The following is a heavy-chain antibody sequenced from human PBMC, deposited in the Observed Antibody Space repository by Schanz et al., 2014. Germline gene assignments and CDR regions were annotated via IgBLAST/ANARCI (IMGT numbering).Heavy chain of an antibody. CDR3: ARPRFDYGEVDY. V-gene: IGHV3-30-3*01. J-gene: IGHJ4*02. CDR1: GFTFSSYA. D-gene: IGHD4-17*01. CDR2: ISYDGSNK. Sequence: QVQLVESGGGVVQPGRSLRLSCAAYGFTFSSYAMHWVRQAPGKGLEWVAVISYDGSNKYYADSVKGRFTISRDNSKNTLYLQMNTLRAEDTAVYYCARPRFDYGEVDYWGQGTLVTVSS.